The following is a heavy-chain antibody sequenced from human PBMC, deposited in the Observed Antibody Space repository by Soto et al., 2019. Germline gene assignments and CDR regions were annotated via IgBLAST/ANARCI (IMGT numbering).Heavy chain of an antibody. D-gene: IGHD3-3*02. Sequence: QVQLEQSGAEVKKPGSSVKVSCKASGGTFSKSAISWVRQAPGQGLEWMGGIMPIFRTPDYAQKFQGRVTVTADESTSTAYMELSGLTSDDTAVYYRARDKDRPQLGGNYYYILDVWGQGTTVTVSS. CDR1: GGTFSKSA. CDR2: IMPIFRTP. J-gene: IGHJ6*02. V-gene: IGHV1-69*12. CDR3: ARDKDRPQLGGNYYYILDV.